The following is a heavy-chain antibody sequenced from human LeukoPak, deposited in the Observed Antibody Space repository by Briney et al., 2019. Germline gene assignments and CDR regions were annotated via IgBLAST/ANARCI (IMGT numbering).Heavy chain of an antibody. J-gene: IGHJ6*02. CDR3: AKEIGYYYGMDV. CDR1: GFTFSSYG. Sequence: GGSLRLSCAASGFTFSSYGMHWVRQAPGKGLEWVAVISYDGSNKYYADSVKGRFTISRDNSKNTLYLQMNSLRAEDTAVYYCAKEIGYYYGMDVWGQGTTVTVSS. D-gene: IGHD3-22*01. CDR2: ISYDGSNK. V-gene: IGHV3-30*18.